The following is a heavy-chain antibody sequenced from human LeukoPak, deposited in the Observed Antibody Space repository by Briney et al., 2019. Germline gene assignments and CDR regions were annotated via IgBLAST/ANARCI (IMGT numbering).Heavy chain of an antibody. D-gene: IGHD6-13*01. CDR3: ARGRPAAGQYYFDY. J-gene: IGHJ4*02. CDR1: GDSVSSSSAA. CDR2: TYYRSQWYN. Sequence: SQTLSLTCAISGDSVSSSSAAWNWIRQSPSRGLEWLGRTYYRSQWYNDYAASVKSRITINPDTSKSQFSLQLNSVTTEDTAVYYCARGRPAAGQYYFDYWGQGTLVTVSS. V-gene: IGHV6-1*01.